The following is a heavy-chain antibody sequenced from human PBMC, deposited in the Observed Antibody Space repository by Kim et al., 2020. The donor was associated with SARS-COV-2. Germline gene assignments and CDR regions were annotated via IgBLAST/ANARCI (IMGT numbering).Heavy chain of an antibody. Sequence: SQKFQGRVTITRDTSASTAYMELSSLRSEDTARYYCARVPSAAAGKGPGYWGQGTLVTVSS. V-gene: IGHV1-3*01. J-gene: IGHJ4*02. CDR3: ARVPSAAAGKGPGY. D-gene: IGHD6-13*01.